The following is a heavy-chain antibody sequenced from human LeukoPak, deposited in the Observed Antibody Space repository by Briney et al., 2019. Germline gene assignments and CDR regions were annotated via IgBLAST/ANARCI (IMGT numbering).Heavy chain of an antibody. V-gene: IGHV3-7*01. D-gene: IGHD6-19*01. J-gene: IGHJ4*02. CDR2: IKEDGSIQ. Sequence: GGSLRLSCVASGFTFSSYWMTWVRQAPGKGLEWLANIKEDGSIQYYLDAVRGRFTISRDNAKTSVYLQLNSLRADDTAVYYCARDVWTGVAVSDYWGQGTLVTVSS. CDR1: GFTFSSYW. CDR3: ARDVWTGVAVSDY.